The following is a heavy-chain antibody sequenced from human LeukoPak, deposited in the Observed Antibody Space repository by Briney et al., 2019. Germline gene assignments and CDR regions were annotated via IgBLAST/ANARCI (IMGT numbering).Heavy chain of an antibody. V-gene: IGHV4-31*03. D-gene: IGHD3-10*01. CDR3: ARVRYGSGTLNFDY. Sequence: SQTLSLTCTVSGGSISSGGYYWSWIRQHPGKGLEWIGYIYYSGSTYYNPSLKSRVTISVDTSKNQFSLKLSSVTAAATAVYYCARVRYGSGTLNFDYWGQGTLVTVSS. CDR2: IYYSGST. CDR1: GGSISSGGYY. J-gene: IGHJ4*02.